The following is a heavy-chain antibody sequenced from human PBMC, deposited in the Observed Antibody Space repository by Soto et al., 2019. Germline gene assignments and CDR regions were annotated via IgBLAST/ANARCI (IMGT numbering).Heavy chain of an antibody. D-gene: IGHD7-27*01. CDR1: GFALTGYG. V-gene: IGHV3-33*01. J-gene: IGHJ4*02. CDR2: IWFDGTNK. CDR3: ARGTGDFDN. Sequence: QVQLAESGGGVVQPGRSLRLSCAASGFALTGYGMHWVRQAPGKGLEWVAVIWFDGTNKYYADSVKGRFTISRDTSKNTLYLQMNSLRVEDTAVYYCARGTGDFDNWGQGTLVTVSS.